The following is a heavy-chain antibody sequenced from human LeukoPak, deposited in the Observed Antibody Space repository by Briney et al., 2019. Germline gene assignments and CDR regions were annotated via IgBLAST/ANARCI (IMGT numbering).Heavy chain of an antibody. CDR3: ARDPHCSGGSCYGY. J-gene: IGHJ4*02. D-gene: IGHD2-15*01. V-gene: IGHV1-69*04. Sequence: GPSVKVSCKASGGTFSSYAISWVRQAPGQELEWMGRIIPILGIANYAQKFQGRVTITADKSTSTAYMELSSLRSEDTAVYYCARDPHCSGGSCYGYWGQGTLVTVSS. CDR1: GGTFSSYA. CDR2: IIPILGIA.